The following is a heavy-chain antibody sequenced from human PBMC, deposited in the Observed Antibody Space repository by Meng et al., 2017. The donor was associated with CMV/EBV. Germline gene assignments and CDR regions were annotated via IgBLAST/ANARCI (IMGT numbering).Heavy chain of an antibody. CDR3: ARGLRIFGVVPSPYYFNY. J-gene: IGHJ4*02. Sequence: CKASGYTFTSYHINWVRQATGHGLEWMGWMNPNSGNTGYAQKFQGRVTMNRNTSISTAYMELSSLRSEDTAVYYCARGLRIFGVVPSPYYFNYWGQGTLVTVSS. D-gene: IGHD3-3*01. V-gene: IGHV1-8*01. CDR2: MNPNSGNT. CDR1: GYTFTSYH.